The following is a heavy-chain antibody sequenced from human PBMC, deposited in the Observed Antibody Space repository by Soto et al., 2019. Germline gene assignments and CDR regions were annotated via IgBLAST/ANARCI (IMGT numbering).Heavy chain of an antibody. CDR2: MNPNGGST. CDR1: GGAFSGYT. J-gene: IGHJ4*02. D-gene: IGHD2-8*01. CDR3: ARDTDCTSGACYIGY. Sequence: VKVSCKASGGAFSGYTISWVRRGPGQGIEWMGRMNPNGGSTSYAQKFQGRVTMTRDTSTSTAYMELRSLRSDDTAVYYCARDTDCTSGACYIGYWGQGTLVTVSS. V-gene: IGHV1-46*01.